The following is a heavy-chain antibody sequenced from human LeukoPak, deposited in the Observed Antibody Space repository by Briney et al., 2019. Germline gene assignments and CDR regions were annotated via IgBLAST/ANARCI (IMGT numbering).Heavy chain of an antibody. Sequence: PSETLSLTCTVFGGSFTDYFWTWIRHSPGKGLEWIGEINDYTGDTNYNPSLNSRVSISLEKSKNQFPLELRSVTAADTAVYYCARGRIAKIVVVHSFSYGMDVWGQGTTVTVSS. CDR2: INDYTGDT. D-gene: IGHD3-22*01. V-gene: IGHV4-34*01. J-gene: IGHJ6*02. CDR3: ARGRIAKIVVVHSFSYGMDV. CDR1: GGSFTDYF.